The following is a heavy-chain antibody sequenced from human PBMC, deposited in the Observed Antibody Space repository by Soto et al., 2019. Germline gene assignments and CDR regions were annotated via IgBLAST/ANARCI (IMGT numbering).Heavy chain of an antibody. V-gene: IGHV1-8*01. Sequence: QVQLVQSGAEVKKPGASVKVSCKASGYTFTSYDINWVRQATGQGLEWMGWMNPNSGNTGYAQKYQGRVTMTRNTSISTAYMELSSLRSEDTAVYYCARVPVLRYFDWLPRYYYMDVWGKGTTVTVSS. CDR3: ARVPVLRYFDWLPRYYYMDV. J-gene: IGHJ6*03. CDR1: GYTFTSYD. CDR2: MNPNSGNT. D-gene: IGHD3-9*01.